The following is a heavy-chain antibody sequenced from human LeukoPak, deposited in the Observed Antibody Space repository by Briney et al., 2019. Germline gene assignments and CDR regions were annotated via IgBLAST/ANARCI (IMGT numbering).Heavy chain of an antibody. CDR2: IYHSGST. CDR3: ARGAAAGFDY. J-gene: IGHJ4*02. D-gene: IGHD6-13*01. CDR1: GGSISSGGYS. V-gene: IGHV4-30-2*01. Sequence: SETLSLTCAVSGGSISSGGYSWSWIRQPPGKGLEWIGYIYHSGSTYYNPSLKSRVTISVDRSKNQFSLKLSSVTAADTAVYYCARGAAAGFDYWSQGTLVTVSS.